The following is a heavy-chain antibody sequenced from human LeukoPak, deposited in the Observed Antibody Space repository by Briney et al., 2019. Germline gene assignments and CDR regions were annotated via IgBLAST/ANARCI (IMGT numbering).Heavy chain of an antibody. J-gene: IGHJ4*02. Sequence: PGGSLRLSCAASGFTFSSYSMNWVRQAPGKGLEWVSSISSSSSYIYYADSVKGRFTISRDNAKNSLYLQMNSLRAEDTAVYYCARAGLGCGQWLVLRYFDYWGQGTLVTVSS. CDR2: ISSSSSYI. CDR1: GFTFSSYS. V-gene: IGHV3-21*01. CDR3: ARAGLGCGQWLVLRYFDY. D-gene: IGHD6-19*01.